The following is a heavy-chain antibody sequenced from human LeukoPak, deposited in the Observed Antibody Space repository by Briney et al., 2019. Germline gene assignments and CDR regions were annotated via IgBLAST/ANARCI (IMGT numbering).Heavy chain of an antibody. V-gene: IGHV4-59*08. Sequence: TSETLSLTCTVSGGSISSYYWSWIRQPPGKGLEWIGYIYYSGSTYYNPSLKSRVTISVDTSKNQFSLKLSSVTAADTAVYYCARASVLRYFDWLLDGRTGKYWFDPWGQGTLVTVSS. D-gene: IGHD3-9*01. J-gene: IGHJ5*02. CDR1: GGSISSYY. CDR2: IYYSGST. CDR3: ARASVLRYFDWLLDGRTGKYWFDP.